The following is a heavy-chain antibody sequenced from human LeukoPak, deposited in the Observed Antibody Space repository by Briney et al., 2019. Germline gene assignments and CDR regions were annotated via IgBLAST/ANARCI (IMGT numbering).Heavy chain of an antibody. J-gene: IGHJ5*02. CDR3: ARKVVRGVICWFDA. CDR2: IYFSGSP. Sequence: SETLSLTCTVFGGSISSSSHYWGWIRQPPGEGLEWIGSIYFSGSPYYSPSLKSRVTISVDPSTNQFSLKLSSVTAADTAVYYCARKVVRGVICWFDAWGQGTLVTVSS. V-gene: IGHV4-39*01. CDR1: GGSISSSSHY. D-gene: IGHD3-10*01.